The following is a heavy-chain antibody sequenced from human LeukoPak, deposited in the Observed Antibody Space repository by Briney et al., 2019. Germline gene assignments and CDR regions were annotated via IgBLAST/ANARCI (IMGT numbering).Heavy chain of an antibody. CDR3: ARAGEWGGDAFDI. Sequence: ASVTVSCKASGYTFTSYAMHWVRQAPGQRLEWMGWINAGNGNTKYSQKFQGRVTITRDTSASTAYMELSSLRSEDTAVYYCARAGEWGGDAFDIWGQGTMVTVSS. CDR2: INAGNGNT. J-gene: IGHJ3*02. D-gene: IGHD3-16*01. V-gene: IGHV1-3*01. CDR1: GYTFTSYA.